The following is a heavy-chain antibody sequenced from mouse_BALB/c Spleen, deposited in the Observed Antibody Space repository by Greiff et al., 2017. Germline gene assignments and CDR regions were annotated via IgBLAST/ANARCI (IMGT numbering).Heavy chain of an antibody. CDR1: GYTFTDYE. CDR3: TGDYGVYYAMDY. J-gene: IGHJ4*01. CDR2: IDPETGGT. D-gene: IGHD2-13*01. V-gene: IGHV1-15*01. Sequence: QVQLQQSGAELVRPGASVTLSCKASGYTFTDYEMHWVKQTPVHGLEWIGAIDPETGGTAYNQKFKGKATLTADKSSSTAYMELRSLTSEDSAVYYCTGDYGVYYAMDYWGQGTSVTVSS.